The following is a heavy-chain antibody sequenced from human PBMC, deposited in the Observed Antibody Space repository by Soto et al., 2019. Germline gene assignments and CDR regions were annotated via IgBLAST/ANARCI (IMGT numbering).Heavy chain of an antibody. J-gene: IGHJ4*02. CDR1: GFSLSTSGMC. V-gene: IGHV2-70*01. CDR2: IDWDDDK. CDR3: ERTLYGSGSEVFDY. D-gene: IGHD3-10*01. Sequence: SGPTLVNPTQTLTLTCTFSGFSLSTSGMCVSWIRQPPGKALEWLALIDWDDDKYYSTSLKTRLTISKDTSKNQVVLTMTNMDPVDTATYYCERTLYGSGSEVFDYWGQGTLVTVSS.